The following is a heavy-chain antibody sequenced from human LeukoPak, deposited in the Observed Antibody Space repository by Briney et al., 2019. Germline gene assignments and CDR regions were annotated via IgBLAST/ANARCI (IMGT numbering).Heavy chain of an antibody. D-gene: IGHD3-10*01. CDR2: IYSGGST. CDR3: ARDSKGLLDAFDI. CDR1: GFSVSSNY. Sequence: GGSLRLSCAASGFSVSSNYMSWVRQAPGKGLEWVSVIYSGGSTYYADSVKGRFTISRDNSKNTLYLQMNSLRAEDTAVYYCARDSKGLLDAFDIWGQGTRVTVSS. V-gene: IGHV3-53*01. J-gene: IGHJ3*02.